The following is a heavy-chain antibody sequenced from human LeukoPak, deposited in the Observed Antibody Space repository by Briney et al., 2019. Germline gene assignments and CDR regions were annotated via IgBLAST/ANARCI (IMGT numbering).Heavy chain of an antibody. D-gene: IGHD5-12*01. J-gene: IGHJ4*02. Sequence: GRSLRLSCAASGFAFSNYAMYWVRQAPGKGLEWVAGSWYDGSKKYYVDSMKGRFTISRDNSRNTVYLQMDSLRAEDTAVYYCAKDRNRGYSYGFDYWGQGTLVTVSS. CDR2: SWYDGSKK. V-gene: IGHV3-33*03. CDR3: AKDRNRGYSYGFDY. CDR1: GFAFSNYA.